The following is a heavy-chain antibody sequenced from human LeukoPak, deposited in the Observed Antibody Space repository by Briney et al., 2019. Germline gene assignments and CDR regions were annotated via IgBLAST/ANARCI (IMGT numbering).Heavy chain of an antibody. J-gene: IGHJ4*02. CDR1: GITFSDYY. CDR3: ARAAGSGWYFFDY. CDR2: LSSSGSTI. D-gene: IGHD6-19*01. V-gene: IGHV3-11*04. Sequence: GGSLRLSCAASGITFSDYYTSWIRQAPGKGLQWVSYLSSSGSTIYYADSVKGRFTISRDNAKNSLYLQMNSLRAEDTAVYYCARAAGSGWYFFDYWGQGTLVTVSS.